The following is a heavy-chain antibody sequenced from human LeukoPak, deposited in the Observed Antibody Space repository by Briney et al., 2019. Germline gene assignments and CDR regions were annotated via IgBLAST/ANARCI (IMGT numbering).Heavy chain of an antibody. CDR3: ARDPGYSRPSSYGYFDH. V-gene: IGHV3-48*02. CDR2: ITSSSDSI. D-gene: IGHD1-26*01. J-gene: IGHJ4*02. CDR1: GFTFSAYS. Sequence: PGGSLRLSCATSGFTFSAYSMIWVRQTPGKGLECLSYITSSSDSIHYADSVRGRFTVPRDNAKNSLYLQMSSLRDEDTAVYYCARDPGYSRPSSYGYFDHWGQGTLATVSS.